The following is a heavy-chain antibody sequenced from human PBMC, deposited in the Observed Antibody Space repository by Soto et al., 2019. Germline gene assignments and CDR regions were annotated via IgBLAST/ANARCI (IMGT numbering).Heavy chain of an antibody. CDR2: IYPADSDT. CDR3: ARSSKEIYDILTGCEFDY. J-gene: IGHJ4*02. Sequence: GKSLQISCQGSGYRFSTYWIHWVRQLPGKGLESVGIIYPADSDTRYSPSFQGQVTISADKTISTTYLQWSSLKASDTAMYYCARSSKEIYDILTGCEFDYWGQGTLVTVSS. CDR1: GYRFSTYW. V-gene: IGHV5-51*01. D-gene: IGHD3-9*01.